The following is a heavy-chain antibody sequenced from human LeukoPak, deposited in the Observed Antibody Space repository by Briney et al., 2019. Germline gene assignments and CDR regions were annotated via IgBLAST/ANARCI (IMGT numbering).Heavy chain of an antibody. CDR3: AASAMVNGMDV. D-gene: IGHD5-18*01. CDR1: GFSVSSNY. V-gene: IGHV3-66*02. J-gene: IGHJ6*02. CDR2: IYSGGST. Sequence: PGGSLRLSCAASGFSVSSNYMSWVRQAPGKGLEWVSVIYSGGSTCYADSVKGRFTISRDNSKNTLYLQMNSLRAEDTAVYYCAASAMVNGMDVWGQGTTVTVSS.